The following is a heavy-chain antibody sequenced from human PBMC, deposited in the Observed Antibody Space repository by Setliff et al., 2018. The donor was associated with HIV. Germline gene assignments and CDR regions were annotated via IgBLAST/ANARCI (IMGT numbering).Heavy chain of an antibody. CDR1: GYSISSGYY. CDR2: IYHAGNT. J-gene: IGHJ4*02. D-gene: IGHD3-10*01. V-gene: IGHV4-38-2*02. Sequence: SETLSLTCTVTGYSISSGYYWAWIRQPPGKGLEWIGYIYHAGNTYYNPSLKSRVTISIDNSNNHFSLKLRSVTAADTAVYYCVSQPESRWQIEYWGQGTLVTVSS. CDR3: VSQPESRWQIEY.